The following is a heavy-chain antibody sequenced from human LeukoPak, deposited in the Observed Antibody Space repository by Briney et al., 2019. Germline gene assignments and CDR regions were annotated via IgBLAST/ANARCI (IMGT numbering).Heavy chain of an antibody. Sequence: SETLSLTCTVSGGSISNYYWNWIRQPAGKGLEWIGRFYTSGSTSYDPSLKSRVTMSSDTSKNQFSLNLSSVTAADTAVYYCVGEEAGCSGPSCYRAFDIWGQGTLVTVSS. V-gene: IGHV4-4*07. CDR3: VGEEAGCSGPSCYRAFDI. CDR1: GGSISNYY. J-gene: IGHJ3*02. CDR2: FYTSGST. D-gene: IGHD2-2*02.